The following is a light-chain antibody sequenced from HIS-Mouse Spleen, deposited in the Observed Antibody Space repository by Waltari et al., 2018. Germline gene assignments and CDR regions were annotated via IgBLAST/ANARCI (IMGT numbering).Light chain of an antibody. J-gene: IGLJ3*02. CDR3: CSYAGSSTWV. V-gene: IGLV2-23*01. CDR2: EGS. Sequence: QSALTPPASVSGSPGQSITISCTGTSSDVGSDNLVSWYQQHPGKAPKLMIYEGSKRPEGVSNRFSGSKSGNTASLTISGLQAEDEADYYCCSYAGSSTWVFGGGTKLTVL. CDR1: SSDVGSDNL.